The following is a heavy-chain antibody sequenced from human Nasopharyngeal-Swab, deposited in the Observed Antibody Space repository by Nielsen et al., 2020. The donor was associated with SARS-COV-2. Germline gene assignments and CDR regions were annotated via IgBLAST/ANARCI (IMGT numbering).Heavy chain of an antibody. J-gene: IGHJ4*02. D-gene: IGHD2-2*01. CDR3: AREREIVVVPAAMAGWVSDFDY. CDR2: IWYDGSNK. Sequence: GGSLRLSCAASGFTFSSYGMHWVRQAPGQGLEWVAVIWYDGSNKYYADSVKGRFTISRDNSKNTLYLQMNSLRAEDTAVYYCAREREIVVVPAAMAGWVSDFDYWGQGTLVTVSS. CDR1: GFTFSSYG. V-gene: IGHV3-33*01.